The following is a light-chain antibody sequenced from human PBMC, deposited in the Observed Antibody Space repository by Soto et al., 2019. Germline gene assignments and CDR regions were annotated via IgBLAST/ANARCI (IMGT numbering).Light chain of an antibody. CDR1: SSDVGGSNY. CDR2: EVS. J-gene: IGLJ1*01. CDR3: SSYSSSTTLYV. V-gene: IGLV2-14*01. Sequence: QSALTQPASVSGSPGQSITISCTGTSSDVGGSNYVSWDQQHPGKAPKAIIYEVSNRPSGVSNRFSGSKSGNTASLTISGLQAEDGADYYCSSYSSSTTLYVFGSGTKVTVL.